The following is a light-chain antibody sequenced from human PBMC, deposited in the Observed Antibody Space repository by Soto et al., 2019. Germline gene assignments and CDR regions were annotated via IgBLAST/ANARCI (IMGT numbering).Light chain of an antibody. V-gene: IGKV3D-20*02. Sequence: EIGLTQSPGTLSLSPEERATLSCRASQSVGSDLAWYQQKVGRAPRLLIHDASSRATGIPDRFSGSGSGTDFTLTIARLEPEDFAVYYCQQRSRWPWTFGQGTKVDIK. J-gene: IGKJ1*01. CDR2: DAS. CDR3: QQRSRWPWT. CDR1: QSVGSD.